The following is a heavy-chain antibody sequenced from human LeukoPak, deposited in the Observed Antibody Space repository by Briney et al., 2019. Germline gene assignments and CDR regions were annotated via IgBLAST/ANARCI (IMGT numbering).Heavy chain of an antibody. CDR1: GFTFSSYG. V-gene: IGHV3-30*02. Sequence: GGSLRLSCAASGFTFSSYGMHWVRQAPGKGLEWVAFIRYDGSNKYYADSVKGRFTVSRDNSKNTLYLQMNSLRAEDTAVYYCAKGVAVAGDLDYWGQGTLVTVSS. CDR2: IRYDGSNK. J-gene: IGHJ4*02. CDR3: AKGVAVAGDLDY. D-gene: IGHD6-19*01.